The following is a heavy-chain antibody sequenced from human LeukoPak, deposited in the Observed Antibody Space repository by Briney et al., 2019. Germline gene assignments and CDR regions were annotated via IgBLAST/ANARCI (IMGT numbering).Heavy chain of an antibody. J-gene: IGHJ4*02. D-gene: IGHD6-13*01. CDR1: GFTFSSYG. CDR2: ISSSGDT. V-gene: IGHV3-23*01. CDR3: ARVSGSSWSLDY. Sequence: GGSLRLSCEASGFTFSSYGMNWVRQAPGKGLEWVSAISSSGDTYYAGSVKGRFTISRDNSKNTLYLQMNSLRAEDTAVYYCARVSGSSWSLDYWGQGTLVTVSS.